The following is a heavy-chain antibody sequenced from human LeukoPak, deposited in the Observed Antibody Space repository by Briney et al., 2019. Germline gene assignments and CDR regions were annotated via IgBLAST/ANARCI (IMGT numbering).Heavy chain of an antibody. Sequence: GTPSLTSTVSGGSPTGYYGSWVWDPPGKGLESMGYINYSGSTDYDSSHKSRGPITVATSNNQFSLKLSSVTVADTAMSDCASHLGDADAFAIWGQGTMVTVSS. J-gene: IGHJ3*02. CDR2: INYSGST. CDR3: ASHLGDADAFAI. V-gene: IGHV4-59*08. CDR1: GGSPTGYY. D-gene: IGHD3-16*01.